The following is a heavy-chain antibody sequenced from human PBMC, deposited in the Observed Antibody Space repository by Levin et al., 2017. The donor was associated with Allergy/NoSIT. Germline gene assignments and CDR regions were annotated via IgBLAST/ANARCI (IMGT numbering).Heavy chain of an antibody. J-gene: IGHJ3*02. D-gene: IGHD2-2*01. CDR1: GYSFTSYW. CDR2: IYPGDSDT. Sequence: NPGGSLRLSCKGSGYSFTSYWIGWVRQMPGKGLEWMGIIYPGDSDTRYSPSFQGQVTISADKSISTAYLQWSSLKASDTAMYYCARPGAYCSSTSCPTDDAFDIWGQGTMVTVSS. CDR3: ARPGAYCSSTSCPTDDAFDI. V-gene: IGHV5-51*01.